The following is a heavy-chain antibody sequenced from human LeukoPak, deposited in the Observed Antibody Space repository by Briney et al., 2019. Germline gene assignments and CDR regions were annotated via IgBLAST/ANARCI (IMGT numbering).Heavy chain of an antibody. CDR1: GFTFSSYA. J-gene: IGHJ6*03. CDR3: ARAYYDFWSGYQGYYYYYMDV. Sequence: PGGSLRLSCAASGFTFSSYAMSWVRQAPGKGLEYVSAISSNGGSTYYANSVKGRFTISRDNSKNTLYLQMGSLRAEDMAVYYCARAYYDFWSGYQGYYYYYMDVWGKGTTVTVSS. V-gene: IGHV3-64*01. CDR2: ISSNGGST. D-gene: IGHD3-3*01.